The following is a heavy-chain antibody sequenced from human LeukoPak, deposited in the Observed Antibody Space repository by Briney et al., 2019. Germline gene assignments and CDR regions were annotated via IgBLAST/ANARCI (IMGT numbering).Heavy chain of an antibody. CDR2: INPNSGGT. J-gene: IGHJ4*02. Sequence: GASVKVSCKASGYTFTGYYMHRVRQAPGQGLEWMGRINPNSGGTNYAQKFQGRVTMTRDTSISTAYMELSRLRSDDTAVYYCARDHPDIVVVPAAMGFWGQGTLATVSS. D-gene: IGHD2-2*01. CDR3: ARDHPDIVVVPAAMGF. CDR1: GYTFTGYY. V-gene: IGHV1-2*06.